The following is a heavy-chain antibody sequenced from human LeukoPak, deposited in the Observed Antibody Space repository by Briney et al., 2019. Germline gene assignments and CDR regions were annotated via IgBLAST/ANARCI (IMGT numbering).Heavy chain of an antibody. CDR1: GGSFSGYY. CDR3: AKHPFYYGSGRWFDP. Sequence: LETLSLTCAVYGGSFSGYYWSWIRQPPGKGLEWIGEINHSGSTNYNPSLKSRVTISADTSKYQFSLKLSSVTAADTAVYYCAKHPFYYGSGRWFDPWGQGTLVTVSS. CDR2: INHSGST. V-gene: IGHV4-34*01. J-gene: IGHJ5*02. D-gene: IGHD3-10*01.